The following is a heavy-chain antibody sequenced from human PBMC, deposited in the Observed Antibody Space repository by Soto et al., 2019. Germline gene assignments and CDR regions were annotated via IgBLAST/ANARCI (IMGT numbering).Heavy chain of an antibody. D-gene: IGHD6-19*01. V-gene: IGHV4-39*01. Sequence: QLQLQESGPGLVKPSETLSLTCTVSGGSISSSSYYWGWIRQPPGKGLEWIGSIYYSGSTYYNPSLQSRVTLTVNTSKIQFSLKLSSVTAADTAVYYCARGSTSGLKRTVAGTEGTFHYWRQGTLVTVSS. CDR2: IYYSGST. CDR3: ARGSTSGLKRTVAGTEGTFHY. CDR1: GGSISSSSYY. J-gene: IGHJ4*02.